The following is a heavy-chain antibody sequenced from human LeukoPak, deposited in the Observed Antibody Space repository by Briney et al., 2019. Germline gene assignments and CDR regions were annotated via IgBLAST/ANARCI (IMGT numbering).Heavy chain of an antibody. V-gene: IGHV4-30-4*01. CDR3: ARPYYYDSRIDP. Sequence: SQTLSLTCTVSGGSISSGDYYWSWIRQPPGKDLEWIAYMYYSGSTYYNPSLKSRVTMSADTSKNQLSLKLSSVTAADTAVYYCARPYYYDSRIDPWGQGILVTVSS. J-gene: IGHJ5*02. CDR1: GGSISSGDYY. D-gene: IGHD3-22*01. CDR2: MYYSGST.